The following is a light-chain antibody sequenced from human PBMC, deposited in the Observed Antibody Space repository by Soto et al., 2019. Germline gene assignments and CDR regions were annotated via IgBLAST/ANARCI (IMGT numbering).Light chain of an antibody. J-gene: IGKJ2*01. Sequence: DLQMTQSPSSLSASVGDRVTITCRASQSISSYLNWYQQKPGKAPKLLIYAASSLQSGVPSRFSGSGSGTDFTLTISRLQPVDFATYYCQQSYSTLYTFGRGTKLEIK. CDR3: QQSYSTLYT. CDR1: QSISSY. V-gene: IGKV1-39*01. CDR2: AAS.